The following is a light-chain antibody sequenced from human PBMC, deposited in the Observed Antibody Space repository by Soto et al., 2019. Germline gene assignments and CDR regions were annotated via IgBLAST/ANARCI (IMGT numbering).Light chain of an antibody. V-gene: IGKV3-20*01. CDR2: GAS. CDR3: QQYDSSPLT. CDR1: QSVSSNY. Sequence: EVVLTQSPGTLSLSPGEGATLSCRASQSVSSNYLAWYRQKPGQAPRLLIYGASSRATGIPDRFSGSGSGTDFTLTISRLEPEDFAVYYCQQYDSSPLTFGGGTKVDNK. J-gene: IGKJ4*01.